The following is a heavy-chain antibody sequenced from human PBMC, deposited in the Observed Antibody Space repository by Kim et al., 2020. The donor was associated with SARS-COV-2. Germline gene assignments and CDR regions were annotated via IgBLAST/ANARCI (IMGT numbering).Heavy chain of an antibody. V-gene: IGHV4-31*03. CDR1: GGSISSGGYY. Sequence: SETLSLTCTVSGGSISSGGYYWSWIRQHPGKGLEWIGYIYYSGSTYYNPSLKSRVTISVDTSKNQFSLKLSSVTAADTAVYYCARGGGRSGSDSDYWGQGTLVTVSS. D-gene: IGHD5-12*01. CDR2: IYYSGST. J-gene: IGHJ4*02. CDR3: ARGGGRSGSDSDY.